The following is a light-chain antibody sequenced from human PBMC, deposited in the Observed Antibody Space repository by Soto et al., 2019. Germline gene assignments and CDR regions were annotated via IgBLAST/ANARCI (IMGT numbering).Light chain of an antibody. Sequence: QSALTQPPSASGAPGQSVTISCTGTSSDVGAYDYVSWYQQEAGKAPKLLLYEVTKRPSGVPDRFSGSKSGTTASLTVSGLQAEEDADYYCSFDAGINSVVFGAGTQLTVL. V-gene: IGLV2-8*01. CDR1: SSDVGAYDY. J-gene: IGLJ2*01. CDR2: EVT. CDR3: SFDAGINSVV.